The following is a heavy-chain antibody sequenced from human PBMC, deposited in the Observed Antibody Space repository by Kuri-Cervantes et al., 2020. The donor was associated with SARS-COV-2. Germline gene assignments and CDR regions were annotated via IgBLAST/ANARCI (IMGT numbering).Heavy chain of an antibody. CDR1: GFSLSTSGVG. CDR3: ARTTYYYGSGSYYSD. CDR2: IYWDDDK. Sequence: SGPTLVKPTQTLTLTCTFSGFSLSTSGVGVGWIRQPPGKALEWLALIYWDDDKRYSPSLKSRLTITKDTSKSQVVLTMTNMDPVDTATYYCARTTYYYGSGSYYSDWGQGTLVTVSS. J-gene: IGHJ4*02. D-gene: IGHD3-10*01. V-gene: IGHV2-5*02.